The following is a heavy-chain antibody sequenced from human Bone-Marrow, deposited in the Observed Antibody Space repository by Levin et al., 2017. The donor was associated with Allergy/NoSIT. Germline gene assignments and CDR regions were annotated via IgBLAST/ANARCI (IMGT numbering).Heavy chain of an antibody. Sequence: GESLKISCAASGFTFSSYAMSWVRQAPGKGLEWVSAISGSGGSTYYADSVKGRFTISRDNSKNTLYLQMNSLRAEDTAVYYCAKAAHHFFGTVGEIRRATPFDYWGQGTLVTVSS. J-gene: IGHJ4*02. V-gene: IGHV3-23*01. CDR3: AKAAHHFFGTVGEIRRATPFDY. CDR1: GFTFSSYA. D-gene: IGHD4-23*01. CDR2: ISGSGGST.